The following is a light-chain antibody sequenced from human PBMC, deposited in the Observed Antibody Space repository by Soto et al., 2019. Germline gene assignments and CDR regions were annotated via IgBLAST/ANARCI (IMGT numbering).Light chain of an antibody. CDR2: STS. J-gene: IGKJ2*01. CDR1: QSVTSSY. V-gene: IGKV3-20*01. Sequence: VLTHSPGTLSLSPVEIATLSCRASQSVTSSYLAWYQQKPGQAPRLLIFSTSKRVTAIPDRFSGSGSGTDFTLTISGLEPEDSAVYYCQLYGTSPPVAFGQGTKLEIK. CDR3: QLYGTSPPVA.